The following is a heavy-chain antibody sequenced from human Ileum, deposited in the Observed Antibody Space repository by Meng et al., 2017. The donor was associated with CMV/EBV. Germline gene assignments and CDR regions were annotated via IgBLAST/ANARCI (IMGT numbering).Heavy chain of an antibody. CDR2: ISSSGSTI. V-gene: IGHV3-11*01. CDR3: VRHMYNFGVVTAIEN. CDR1: GFTFSDYY. Sequence: GESLKISCAASGFTFSDYYMSWIRQAPGKGLEWVSYISSSGSTIYYADSVKGRFTISRDNAKNSLYLQMNSLRDDDTALYYCVRHMYNFGVVTAIENWGQGTQVTVSS. J-gene: IGHJ4*02. D-gene: IGHD2-21*02.